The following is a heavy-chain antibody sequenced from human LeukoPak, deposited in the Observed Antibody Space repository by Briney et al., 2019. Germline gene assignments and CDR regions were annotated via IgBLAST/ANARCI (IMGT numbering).Heavy chain of an antibody. Sequence: PGGSLRLSCAASEFTFSSYSMNWVRQAPGKGLEWVSSISSSSSYIYYADSVKGRFTISRDNAKNSLYLQMNSLRAEDTAVYFCARENDNCFAFDVWGQGTMVTVSS. V-gene: IGHV3-21*04. CDR2: ISSSSSYI. CDR1: EFTFSSYS. J-gene: IGHJ3*01. CDR3: ARENDNCFAFDV. D-gene: IGHD1-20*01.